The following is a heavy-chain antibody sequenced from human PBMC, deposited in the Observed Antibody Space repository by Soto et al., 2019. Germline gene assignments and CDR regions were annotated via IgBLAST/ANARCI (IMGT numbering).Heavy chain of an antibody. Sequence: GGSLRLSCAASGFTFTSHAMHWVRQTPGKGLEWVAAISYDEIDKKYASSVKGRFTVSRDNVKNTLSLQMNSLRAEDTAVYYCARSSTFNYHSTVLNWGQGTRVTVSS. CDR3: ARSSTFNYHSTVLN. V-gene: IGHV3-30*03. J-gene: IGHJ1*01. D-gene: IGHD3-22*01. CDR2: ISYDEIDK. CDR1: GFTFTSHA.